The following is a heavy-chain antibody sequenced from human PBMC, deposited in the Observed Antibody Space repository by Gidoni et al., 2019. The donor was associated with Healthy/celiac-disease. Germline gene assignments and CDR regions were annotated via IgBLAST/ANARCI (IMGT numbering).Heavy chain of an antibody. CDR2: INPNSGGT. Sequence: QVQLVQSGAEVKKPGAAVKVSCKASGYTFTGYYKPWVRQAPGQGLEWMGWINPNSGGTNYAQKFQGRVTMTRDTSISTAYMELSRLRSDDTAVYYCARALIYSSRGAFDIWGQGTMVTVPS. J-gene: IGHJ3*02. V-gene: IGHV1-2*02. CDR3: ARALIYSSRGAFDI. D-gene: IGHD6-13*01. CDR1: GYTFTGYY.